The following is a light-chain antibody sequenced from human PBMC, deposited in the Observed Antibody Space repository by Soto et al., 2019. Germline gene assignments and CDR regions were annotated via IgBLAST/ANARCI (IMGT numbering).Light chain of an antibody. J-gene: IGLJ1*01. Sequence: QPVRTQPPSVSGAPGQRVTISCTGSSSNIGAGYDVHWYQQLPGTAPKLLIYGNSNRPSGVPDRFSGSKSGTSASLAITGRQVEDEADYYCQSYDSSLSGYVFGTGTKLTVL. CDR1: SSNIGAGYD. CDR3: QSYDSSLSGYV. CDR2: GNS. V-gene: IGLV1-40*01.